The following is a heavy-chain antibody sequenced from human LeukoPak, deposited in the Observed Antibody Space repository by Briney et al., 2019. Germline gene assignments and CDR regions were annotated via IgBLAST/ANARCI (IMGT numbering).Heavy chain of an antibody. CDR3: ARDSYYFGSGCYNTPYNWFDL. CDR2: IYNSGST. D-gene: IGHD3-10*01. CDR1: RGSISSNNW. J-gene: IGHJ5*02. Sequence: SGTLSLTCAVSRGSISSNNWWNWVRPPPGKRLEWIAEIYNSGSTNYNPSLKSRVTISEDKSKNQFSLKLSSVTAADTAMYYCARDSYYFGSGCYNTPYNWFDLWGQGTLVTVSS. V-gene: IGHV4-4*02.